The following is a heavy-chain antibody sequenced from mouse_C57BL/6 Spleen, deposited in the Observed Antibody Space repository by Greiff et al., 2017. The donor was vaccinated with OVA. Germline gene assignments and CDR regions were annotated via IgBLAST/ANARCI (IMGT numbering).Heavy chain of an antibody. CDR3: ARSSLLRAYYFDY. J-gene: IGHJ2*01. D-gene: IGHD1-2*01. CDR2: IDPSDSET. V-gene: IGHV1-52*01. CDR1: GYTFTSYW. Sequence: QVHVKQPGAELVRPGSSVKLSCKASGYTFTSYWMHWVKQRPIQGLEWIGNIDPSDSETHYNQKFKDKATLTVDKSSSTAYMQLSSLTSEDSAVYYCARSSLLRAYYFDYWGQGTTLTVSS.